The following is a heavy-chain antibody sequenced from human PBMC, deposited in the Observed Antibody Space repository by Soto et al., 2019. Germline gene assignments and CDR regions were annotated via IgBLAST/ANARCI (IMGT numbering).Heavy chain of an antibody. J-gene: IGHJ4*02. CDR3: ARDEYYYGSGSYYLLAFDY. Sequence: EVQLVESGGGLVQPEGSLRLSCAASGFTFSINSMSWVRQAPGKGLEWVSDISSDGSTTYYADSVKGRFTISRDNAKNALSLQMSGLRVDDTAVYYCARDEYYYGSGSYYLLAFDYWGQGTLVTVSS. CDR2: ISSDGSTT. V-gene: IGHV3-48*01. D-gene: IGHD3-10*01. CDR1: GFTFSINS.